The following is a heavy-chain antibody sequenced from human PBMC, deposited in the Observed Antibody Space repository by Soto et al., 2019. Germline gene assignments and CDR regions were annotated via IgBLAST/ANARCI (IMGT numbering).Heavy chain of an antibody. CDR1: GYTFTNFG. Sequence: QVQLVQSGAEVKKPGASVKVSCKTSGYTFTNFGLNWLRQAPGQGLEWMGWISAYNGNTNYAQNFQGKVTMTTDTSTSTAYMELRSLRSDDTAVDYCARGGTPCAYWGQGTLVTVSS. D-gene: IGHD3-16*01. J-gene: IGHJ4*02. CDR2: ISAYNGNT. CDR3: ARGGTPCAY. V-gene: IGHV1-18*01.